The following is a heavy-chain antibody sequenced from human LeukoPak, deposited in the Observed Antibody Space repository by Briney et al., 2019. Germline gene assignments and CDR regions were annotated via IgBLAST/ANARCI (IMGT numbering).Heavy chain of an antibody. V-gene: IGHV3-21*04. Sequence: PGGSLRLSCTASGFAFSSYSMNWVRQAPGKGLEWVSSISSSSSYIYYADSVKGRFTISRDNSKNTLYLQMNSLRAEDTAVYYCAKLVAVVRRFDYWGQGTLVTVSS. CDR3: AKLVAVVRRFDY. J-gene: IGHJ4*02. CDR1: GFAFSSYS. D-gene: IGHD6-19*01. CDR2: ISSSSSYI.